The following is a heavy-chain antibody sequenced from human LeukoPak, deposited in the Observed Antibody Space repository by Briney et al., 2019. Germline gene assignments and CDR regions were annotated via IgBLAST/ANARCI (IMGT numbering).Heavy chain of an antibody. CDR3: AKGPRYFDWSNLDY. J-gene: IGHJ4*02. Sequence: GGSLRLSCAASGFTFSNYGMHWVRQAPGKGLEWVAAISYDGSNKYYADSVKGRFTISRDNSKNTLYLQMNSLRAEDTAVYYCAKGPRYFDWSNLDYWGQGTLVIVSS. V-gene: IGHV3-30*18. CDR2: ISYDGSNK. CDR1: GFTFSNYG. D-gene: IGHD3-9*01.